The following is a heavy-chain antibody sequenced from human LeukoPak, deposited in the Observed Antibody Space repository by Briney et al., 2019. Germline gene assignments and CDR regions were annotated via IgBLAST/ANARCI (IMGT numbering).Heavy chain of an antibody. CDR2: ISYDGSNK. CDR1: GFTFSSYA. D-gene: IGHD3-3*01. Sequence: TGGSLRLSCAASGFTFSSYAMHWVRQAPGKGLEWVAVISYDGSNKYYADSVKGRFTISRDNSKNTLYLQMNSLRAEDTAVYYCAGAYYDFWSGYYNPFDYWGQGTLVTVSS. V-gene: IGHV3-30-3*01. J-gene: IGHJ4*02. CDR3: AGAYYDFWSGYYNPFDY.